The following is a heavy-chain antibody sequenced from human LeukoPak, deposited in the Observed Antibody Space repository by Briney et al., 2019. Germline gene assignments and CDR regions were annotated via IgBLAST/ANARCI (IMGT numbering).Heavy chain of an antibody. CDR3: ARDPAGLQYYYYYMDV. Sequence: SQTLSLTCTVSGGSISSGSYYWSWIRQPAGKGLEWIGRFYTSGSTNYNPSLKSRVTISVDTSKNQFSLKLSSVTAADTAVYYCARDPAGLQYYYYYMDVWGKGTTVTVSS. CDR2: FYTSGST. CDR1: GGSISSGSYY. V-gene: IGHV4-61*02. D-gene: IGHD4-11*01. J-gene: IGHJ6*03.